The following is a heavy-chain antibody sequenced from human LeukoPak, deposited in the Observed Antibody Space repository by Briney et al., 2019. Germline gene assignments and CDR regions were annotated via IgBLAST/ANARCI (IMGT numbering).Heavy chain of an antibody. Sequence: SETLSLTCTVSGGSISSYYWSWVRQPPGRGLEWIGYIYYSGSTNYNPSLKSRVTISVDTSKNQFSLKLSSVTAADTAVYYCARGGAHYDFWSGYYTSHAFDIWGQGTMVTVSS. D-gene: IGHD3-3*01. CDR2: IYYSGST. CDR3: ARGGAHYDFWSGYYTSHAFDI. CDR1: GGSISSYY. J-gene: IGHJ3*02. V-gene: IGHV4-59*01.